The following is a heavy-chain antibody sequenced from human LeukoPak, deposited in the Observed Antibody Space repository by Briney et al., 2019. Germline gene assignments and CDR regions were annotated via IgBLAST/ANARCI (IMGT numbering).Heavy chain of an antibody. CDR2: INPNSGGT. CDR1: GYTFTGYY. CDR3: ARDRGSRGYFDY. Sequence: ASVKVSCKASGYTFTGYYMHWVRQAPGQGLEWMGRINPNSGGTNYAQKFQGRVTMTRDTSISTAHMELSRLRSDDTAVYYCARDRGSRGYFDYWGQGTLVTVSS. V-gene: IGHV1-2*06. D-gene: IGHD5-24*01. J-gene: IGHJ4*02.